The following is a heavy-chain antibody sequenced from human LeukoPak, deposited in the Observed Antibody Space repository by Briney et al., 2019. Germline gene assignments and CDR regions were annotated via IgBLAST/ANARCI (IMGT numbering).Heavy chain of an antibody. V-gene: IGHV4-4*07. CDR1: GDSIIDHY. CDR3: ARRGLTHYSIDNWFDP. J-gene: IGHJ5*02. Sequence: SETLSLICTVSGDSIIDHYYNCGRQPAGKGLEWIGRGDSNGRSNRNPSLKSRVTMSADTSKKQLSLKLNSVTAADTAVYYCARRGLTHYSIDNWFDPWGQGMLVTVSS. CDR2: GDSNGRS. D-gene: IGHD2-21*01.